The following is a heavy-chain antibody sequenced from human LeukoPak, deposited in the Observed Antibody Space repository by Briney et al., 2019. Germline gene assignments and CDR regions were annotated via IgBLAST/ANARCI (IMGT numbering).Heavy chain of an antibody. CDR3: ATVGWESYYFDY. Sequence: ASVKVSCKASGYTFTSYGISWVRQAPGQGLEWMGWISAYNGNTNYAQKLQGRVTMTTDTSTSTAYMELMSLRSEDTAVYYCATVGWESYYFDYWGQGTLVTVSS. V-gene: IGHV1-18*01. CDR1: GYTFTSYG. D-gene: IGHD6-19*01. CDR2: ISAYNGNT. J-gene: IGHJ4*02.